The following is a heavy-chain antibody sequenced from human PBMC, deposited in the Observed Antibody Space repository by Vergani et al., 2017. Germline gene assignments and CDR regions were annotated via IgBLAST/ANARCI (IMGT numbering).Heavy chain of an antibody. CDR2: ISYDGSNK. CDR1: GFTFSSYA. V-gene: IGHV3-30*18. J-gene: IGHJ4*02. D-gene: IGHD6-19*01. Sequence: QVQLVESGGGVVKPGRSLRLPCAASGFTFSSYAMHWVRQAPGKGLAWVAVISYDGSNKYYPDSVKGRFTSARDNSKNTLYLQMNSLRAEDTAVYYCAKDWSSSGSGYYWGQGTLVTVSS. CDR3: AKDWSSSGSGYY.